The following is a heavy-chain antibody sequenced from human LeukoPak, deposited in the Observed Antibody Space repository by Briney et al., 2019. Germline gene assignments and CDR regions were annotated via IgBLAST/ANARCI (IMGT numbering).Heavy chain of an antibody. CDR3: ARRRCSGGSCYSDY. D-gene: IGHD2-15*01. CDR1: GGSISSYY. V-gene: IGHV4-59*01. CDR2: IYYSGST. Sequence: SETLSLXCTVSGGSISSYYWRWIRQPPGKGLEWIGYIYYSGSTNYNPSLKSRVTISVDTSKNQFSLKLSSVTAADTAVYYCARRRCSGGSCYSDYWGQGTLVTVSS. J-gene: IGHJ4*02.